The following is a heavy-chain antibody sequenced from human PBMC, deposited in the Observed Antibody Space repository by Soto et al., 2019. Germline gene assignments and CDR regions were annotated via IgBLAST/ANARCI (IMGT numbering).Heavy chain of an antibody. CDR3: AREIVATIEYYYYGMDV. J-gene: IGHJ6*02. CDR2: INPSGGST. CDR1: GYTFTSYY. V-gene: IGHV1-46*01. D-gene: IGHD5-12*01. Sequence: VKVSCKASGYTFTSYYMHWVRQAPGQGLEWMGIINPSGGSTSYAQKFQGRVTMTRDTSTSTVYMELSSLRSEDTAVYYCAREIVATIEYYYYGMDVWGQGTTVTVSS.